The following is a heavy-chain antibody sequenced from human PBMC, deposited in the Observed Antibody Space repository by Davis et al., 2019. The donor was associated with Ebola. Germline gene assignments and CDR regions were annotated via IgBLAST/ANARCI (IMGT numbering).Heavy chain of an antibody. CDR2: ISGSGGST. CDR3: AREDDTSYFDY. D-gene: IGHD3-9*01. Sequence: GESLKISCAASGFTFSSYAMSWVRQAPGKGLEWVSAISGSGGSTYYADSVKGRFTISRDNSKNTLYLQMNSLRAEDTAVYYCAREDDTSYFDYWGQGTLVTVSS. CDR1: GFTFSSYA. J-gene: IGHJ4*02. V-gene: IGHV3-23*01.